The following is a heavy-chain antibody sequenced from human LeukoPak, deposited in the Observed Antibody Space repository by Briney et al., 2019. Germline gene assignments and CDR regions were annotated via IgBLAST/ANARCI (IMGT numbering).Heavy chain of an antibody. D-gene: IGHD5-12*01. CDR1: GFTFRSYW. J-gene: IGHJ4*02. CDR3: ARVGYSGWNLEY. Sequence: PGGSLRLSCAASGFTFRSYWMSWVRQAPGKGLEWVANINQGGSVKYYVDSVKGRFTISRDDAKNSLYVQMNSLRDEDTAGYYCARVGYSGWNLEYWGQGTLVTVSS. CDR2: INQGGSVK. V-gene: IGHV3-7*01.